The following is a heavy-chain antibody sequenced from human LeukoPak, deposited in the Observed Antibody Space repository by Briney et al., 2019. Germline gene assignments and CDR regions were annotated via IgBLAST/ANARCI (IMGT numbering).Heavy chain of an antibody. Sequence: GGSLRLSCAASGFTFSSYWMSWVRQAPGKELEWVANLKQDGSEKYYVDSVKGRFTISRDNAKNSLYLQMNSLRAEDTAVYYCARRLRSIDSYYYYMDVWGKGTTVTVSS. CDR2: LKQDGSEK. CDR3: ARRLRSIDSYYYYMDV. D-gene: IGHD6-25*01. J-gene: IGHJ6*03. V-gene: IGHV3-7*01. CDR1: GFTFSSYW.